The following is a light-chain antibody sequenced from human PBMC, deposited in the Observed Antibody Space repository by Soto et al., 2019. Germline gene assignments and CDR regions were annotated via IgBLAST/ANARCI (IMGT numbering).Light chain of an antibody. CDR2: GAS. J-gene: IGKJ2*01. CDR3: QQYIDWPPRYT. V-gene: IGKV3-15*01. Sequence: EVEMTQSPATLSVSPGEGATLSCRASQSVNSNLAWYQQRPGQAPRLLIYGASTRATGIPARFSGSGSGTEFNLTISSLQSEDLAIYYCQQYIDWPPRYTFGQGTKLEIK. CDR1: QSVNSN.